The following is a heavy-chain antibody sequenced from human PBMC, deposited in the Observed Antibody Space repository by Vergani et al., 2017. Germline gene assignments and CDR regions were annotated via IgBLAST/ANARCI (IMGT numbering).Heavy chain of an antibody. J-gene: IGHJ6*02. Sequence: EVQLVESGGGLVQPGRSLRLSCAASGFTFDDYAMHWVRQAPGKGLEWVSGISWNSGSIGYADSVKGRFTISRDNAKNSLYLQMNSLRAEDTAVYYCARDRYSSSKSPFGMDVWGQGTTVTVSS. V-gene: IGHV3-9*01. CDR2: ISWNSGSI. CDR3: ARDRYSSSKSPFGMDV. D-gene: IGHD6-13*01. CDR1: GFTFDDYA.